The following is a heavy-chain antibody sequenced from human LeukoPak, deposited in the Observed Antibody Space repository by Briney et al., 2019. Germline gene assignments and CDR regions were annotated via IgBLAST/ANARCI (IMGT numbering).Heavy chain of an antibody. CDR1: GFTFSSYE. J-gene: IGHJ6*04. CDR2: IGSSGSTI. D-gene: IGHD3-10*01. V-gene: IGHV3-48*03. CDR3: ARDPALLWFGELLHYYYGMDV. Sequence: PGGSLRLSCAASGFTFSSYEMNWVRQAPGKGLEWVSYIGSSGSTIYYADSVKGRFTISRDNAKNSLYLQMNSLRAEDTAVYYCARDPALLWFGELLHYYYGMDVWGKGTTVTVSS.